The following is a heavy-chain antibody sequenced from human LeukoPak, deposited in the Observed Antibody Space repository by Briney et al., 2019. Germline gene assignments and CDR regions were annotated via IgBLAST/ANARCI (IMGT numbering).Heavy chain of an antibody. V-gene: IGHV1-18*01. CDR1: GYTFTSYG. CDR3: ARGLRVIAAAGTAFDY. CDR2: ISAYNGNT. D-gene: IGHD6-13*01. J-gene: IGHJ4*02. Sequence: ASVKVSCKASGYTFTSYGISWVRQAPGQGLEWMGWISAYNGNTNYAQKLQGRVTMTTDTSTSTAYMELRSLRSDDTAVYYCARGLRVIAAAGTAFDYWGQGTLVTVSS.